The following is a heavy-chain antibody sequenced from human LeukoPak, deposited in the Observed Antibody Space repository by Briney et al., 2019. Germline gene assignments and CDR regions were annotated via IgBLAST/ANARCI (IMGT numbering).Heavy chain of an antibody. CDR3: ASSDSSGWYYFDY. J-gene: IGHJ4*02. Sequence: SVKVSCKASGGTFSSYAISWVRQAPGQGLEWMGGIIPIFGTANYAQKFQGRVTITADESTSTAYMELSSLRSEDTAVYYCASSDSSGWYYFDYWAREPWSPSPQ. D-gene: IGHD6-19*01. CDR1: GGTFSSYA. CDR2: IIPIFGTA. V-gene: IGHV1-69*01.